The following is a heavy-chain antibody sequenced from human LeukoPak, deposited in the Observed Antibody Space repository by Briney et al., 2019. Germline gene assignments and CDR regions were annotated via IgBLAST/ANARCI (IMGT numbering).Heavy chain of an antibody. J-gene: IGHJ3*02. CDR1: GGTFSSYA. Sequence: ASVKVSCKASGGTFSSYAISWVRQAPGQGLEWMGGIIPIFGTANYAQKFQGRVTITADESTSTAYMELNSLKTEDTAVYYCTTDQRITVFGVVVNDHGAFDIWGQGTMVTVSS. CDR2: IIPIFGTA. CDR3: TTDQRITVFGVVVNDHGAFDI. V-gene: IGHV1-69*13. D-gene: IGHD3-3*01.